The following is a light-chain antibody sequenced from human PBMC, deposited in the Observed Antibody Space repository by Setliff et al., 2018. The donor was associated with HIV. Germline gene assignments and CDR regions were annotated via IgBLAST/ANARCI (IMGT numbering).Light chain of an antibody. J-gene: IGLJ3*02. V-gene: IGLV3-21*04. CDR3: QVWDSSSDPWI. Sequence: SYELTQPPSVSVAPGKTARITCGGNNIGNKSVHWYQQKPGQAPVLVIYYDSDRPSGIPERFSGSNSGNTATLTISRVEAGDEADYYCQVWDSSSDPWIFGGGTKVTVL. CDR2: YDS. CDR1: NIGNKS.